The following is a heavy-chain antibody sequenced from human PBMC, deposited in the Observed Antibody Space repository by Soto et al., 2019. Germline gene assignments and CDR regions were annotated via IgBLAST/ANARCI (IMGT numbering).Heavy chain of an antibody. V-gene: IGHV1-3*01. CDR2: INAGNGNT. Sequence: ASVKVSCKASGYTFTRYSMYWVRQAPGQRLECLGWINAGNGNTKYSQNFEGRVTLTTDTSTSTAYMELRSLRSEDTAVYYCARPYPAAGTPIAFDYWGQGTLVTVSS. J-gene: IGHJ4*02. CDR1: GYTFTRYS. CDR3: ARPYPAAGTPIAFDY. D-gene: IGHD6-13*01.